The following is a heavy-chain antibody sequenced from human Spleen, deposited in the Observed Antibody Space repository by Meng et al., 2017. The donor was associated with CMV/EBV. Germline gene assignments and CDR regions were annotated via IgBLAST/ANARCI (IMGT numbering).Heavy chain of an antibody. CDR2: IKPKAEGATT. V-gene: IGHV3-15*01. CDR3: TTTPDRGAYYYDSRDGNAFEI. CDR1: GITFNKAC. Sequence: GESLKISCAASGITFNKACMSWVRQAPGKGLEWLGRIKPKAEGATTDYAAPVKGRFTISRDDSTRTLYLQMSSLKSEDTAVYYCTTTPDRGAYYYDSRDGNAFEIWGQGTMVTVSS. J-gene: IGHJ3*02. D-gene: IGHD3-22*01.